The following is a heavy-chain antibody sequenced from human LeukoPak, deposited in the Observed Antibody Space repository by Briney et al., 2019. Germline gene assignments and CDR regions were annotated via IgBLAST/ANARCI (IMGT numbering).Heavy chain of an antibody. J-gene: IGHJ4*02. D-gene: IGHD3-22*01. CDR2: ITGSSSYI. CDR1: GFTFSSYS. CDR3: ARHVVAVGFDY. Sequence: AGSLRLSCAASGFTFSSYSMNWVRQAPGKGLEWVSSITGSSSYIYYAVSVKGRFTISRDKAKNYLYLQMNGLRAEDTAVYYCARHVVAVGFDYWGQGTLVTVSS. V-gene: IGHV3-21*01.